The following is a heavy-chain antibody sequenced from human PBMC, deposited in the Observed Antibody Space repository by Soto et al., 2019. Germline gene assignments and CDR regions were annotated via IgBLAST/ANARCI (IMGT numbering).Heavy chain of an antibody. CDR2: IDPSDSYT. CDR1: GYSFTSYW. D-gene: IGHD6-19*01. V-gene: IGHV5-10-1*01. CDR3: ARHVGAVAGTGEGPLYYFDY. J-gene: IGHJ4*02. Sequence: PGESLKISCKGSGYSFTSYWISWVRQMPGKGLEWMGRIDPSDSYTNYSPSFQGHVTISADKSISTAYLQWSSLKASDTAMYYCARHVGAVAGTGEGPLYYFDYWGQGTLVTVSS.